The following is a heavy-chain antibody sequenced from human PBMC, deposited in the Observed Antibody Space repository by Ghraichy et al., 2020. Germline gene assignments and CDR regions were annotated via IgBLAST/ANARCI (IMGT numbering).Heavy chain of an antibody. J-gene: IGHJ5*02. Sequence: ASVKVSCKASGYTFTGYYMHWVRQAPGQGLEWMGWINPNSGGTNYAQKFQGRVTMTRDTSISTAYMELSRLRSDDTAVYYCARDLRKTEYSSSWYDWFDPWGQGTLVTVSS. CDR2: INPNSGGT. CDR3: ARDLRKTEYSSSWYDWFDP. CDR1: GYTFTGYY. V-gene: IGHV1-2*02. D-gene: IGHD6-13*01.